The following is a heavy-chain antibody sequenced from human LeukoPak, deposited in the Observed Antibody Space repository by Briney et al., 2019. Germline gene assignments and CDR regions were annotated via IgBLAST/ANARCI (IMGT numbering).Heavy chain of an antibody. CDR2: IIPIFGTA. CDR1: GGTFSSYA. D-gene: IGHD3-9*01. V-gene: IGHV1-69*13. Sequence: SVNVSCTASGGTFSSYAISWVRQAPGQGLEWMGGIIPIFGTANYAQKFQGRVTITADESTSTAYMELSSLRSEDTAVYYCARVGYEGTYYDILTGYPNYYYGMDVWGQGTTVTVSS. CDR3: ARVGYEGTYYDILTGYPNYYYGMDV. J-gene: IGHJ6*02.